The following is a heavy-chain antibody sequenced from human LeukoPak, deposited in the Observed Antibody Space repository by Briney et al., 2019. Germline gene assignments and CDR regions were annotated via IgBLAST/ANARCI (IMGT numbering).Heavy chain of an antibody. J-gene: IGHJ4*02. V-gene: IGHV4-31*03. D-gene: IGHD6-6*01. Sequence: SETLSLTCTVSGGSISSGGYYWSWIRQHPGKGLEWIGYIYYSGGTYYNPSLKSRVTISVDTSKNQFSLKLSSVTAADTAVYYCARLGSSSLIFDYWGQGTLVTVSS. CDR2: IYYSGGT. CDR3: ARLGSSSLIFDY. CDR1: GGSISSGGYY.